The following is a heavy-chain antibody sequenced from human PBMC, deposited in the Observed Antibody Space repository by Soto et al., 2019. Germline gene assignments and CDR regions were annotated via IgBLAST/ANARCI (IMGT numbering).Heavy chain of an antibody. CDR1: GDPISSSKW. V-gene: IGHV4-4*02. CDR3: ARLNRDYYYYGMDV. Sequence: SETLSLTCAXSGDPISSSKWWTWVRQTPGKGLEWIGKIDQNGITNYNPSLESRVTILKDNSKNQLSLKLTSVTAVDSAVYYCARLNRDYYYYGMDVWGQGATVTVSS. CDR2: IDQNGIT. J-gene: IGHJ6*02.